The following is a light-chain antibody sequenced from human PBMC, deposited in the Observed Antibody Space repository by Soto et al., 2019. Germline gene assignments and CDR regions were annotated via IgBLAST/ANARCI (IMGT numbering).Light chain of an antibody. Sequence: IQLTQSPSSLSASVGDRVTITCRASQGVRSYLAWFQQRPGKAPKLLIFGASTLQNGVPARFSGGGFGTEFTLTITSLQPEDFATYYCHQVYTYPRTFGQGTEVDIK. CDR1: QGVRSY. V-gene: IGKV1-9*01. J-gene: IGKJ1*01. CDR3: HQVYTYPRT. CDR2: GAS.